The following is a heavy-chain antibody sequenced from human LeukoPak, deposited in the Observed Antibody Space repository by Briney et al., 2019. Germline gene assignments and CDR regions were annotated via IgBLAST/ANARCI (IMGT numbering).Heavy chain of an antibody. V-gene: IGHV3-9*01. CDR2: ISWNSGSI. CDR3: AKDSMAVAGTYGLYNWFDP. Sequence: PGGSLRLSCAASGFTFDDYAMHWVRQAPGKGLEWVSGISWNSGSIGYADSVKGRFTISRDNAKNSLYLQMNSLRAEDTALYYCAKDSMAVAGTYGLYNWFDPWAREPWSPSPQ. J-gene: IGHJ5*02. D-gene: IGHD6-19*01. CDR1: GFTFDDYA.